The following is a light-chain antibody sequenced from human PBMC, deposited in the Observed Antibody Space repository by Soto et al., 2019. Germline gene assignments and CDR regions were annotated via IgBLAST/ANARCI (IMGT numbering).Light chain of an antibody. J-gene: IGKJ2*01. CDR1: QTISNY. V-gene: IGKV1-39*01. CDR2: AAS. CDR3: QQSYSTQST. Sequence: DIQMTQSPSSLSASVGDRVTITCRSSQTISNYLNWYQQKPGKAPKLLIYAASNLQSGVPSRFSGSGSGTDFTLTISSLQPEDFATYFCQQSYSTQSTFGQGTRLEIK.